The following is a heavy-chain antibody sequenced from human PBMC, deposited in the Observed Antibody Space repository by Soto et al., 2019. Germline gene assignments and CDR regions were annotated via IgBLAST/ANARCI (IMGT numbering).Heavy chain of an antibody. J-gene: IGHJ4*02. V-gene: IGHV1-18*01. Sequence: GASVKVSCKASGYTFTSYGISWVRQAPGQGLEWMGWISAYNGNTNYAQKLQGRVTMTTDTSTSTAYTELRSLRSDDTAVYYCARVEITVGFDYWGQGTLVTVSS. D-gene: IGHD4-17*01. CDR3: ARVEITVGFDY. CDR1: GYTFTSYG. CDR2: ISAYNGNT.